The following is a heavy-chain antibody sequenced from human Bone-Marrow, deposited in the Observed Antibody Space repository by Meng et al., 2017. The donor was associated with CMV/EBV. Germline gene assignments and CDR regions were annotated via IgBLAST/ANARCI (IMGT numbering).Heavy chain of an antibody. CDR2: IRYDGSNK. CDR1: GFTFSSYG. J-gene: IGHJ4*02. D-gene: IGHD3-22*01. Sequence: GESLKISCAASGFTFSSYGMHWVRQAPGKGLEWVAFIRYDGSNKYYADSVKGRFTISRDNSKNTLYLQMNSLRAEDTAVYYCANWDSYYYDSSGRSGYWGQGTRVTGSS. CDR3: ANWDSYYYDSSGRSGY. V-gene: IGHV3-30*02.